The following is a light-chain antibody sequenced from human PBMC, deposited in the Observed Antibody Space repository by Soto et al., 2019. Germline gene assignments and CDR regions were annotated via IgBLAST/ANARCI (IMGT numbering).Light chain of an antibody. CDR3: QQDDSSFT. J-gene: IGKJ4*01. CDR2: GAS. CDR1: QPVTTNY. Sequence: IVLTQSPATLSLSPGERATLSCTASQPVTTNYIDWYQQKFGQAPRLLIYGASTRATVPPDRCTGGAVGADFTLTSSRVEHEDFALYYCQQDDSSFTFGGGTKVEIK. V-gene: IGKV3-20*01.